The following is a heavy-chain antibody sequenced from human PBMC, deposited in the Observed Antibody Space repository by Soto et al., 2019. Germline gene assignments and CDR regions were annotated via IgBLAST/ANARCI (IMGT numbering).Heavy chain of an antibody. V-gene: IGHV1-69*02. Sequence: SVKVSCKASGGTFTSYTISWVRQAPGQELEWMGRIIPILGIANYAQKFQGRVTITADKSTSTAYIELSSLRSEDTAVYYCASHIVATIRKDYYYYMDVWGKGTTVTVSS. J-gene: IGHJ6*03. CDR3: ASHIVATIRKDYYYYMDV. CDR2: IIPILGIA. D-gene: IGHD5-12*01. CDR1: GGTFTSYT.